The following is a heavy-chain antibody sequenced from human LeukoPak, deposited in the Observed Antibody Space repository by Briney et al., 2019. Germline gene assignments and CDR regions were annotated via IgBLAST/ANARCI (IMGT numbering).Heavy chain of an antibody. CDR2: ISWNSGSI. V-gene: IGHV3-9*01. D-gene: IGHD2-2*01. CDR3: AKGRDKYQLLSKNWFDP. J-gene: IGHJ5*02. Sequence: PGASLRLSRAASGFTFSTYAMSWVRQAPGKGLEWVSGISWNSGSIGYADSVKGRFTISRDNAKNSLYLQMNSLRAEDTALYYCAKGRDKYQLLSKNWFDPWGQGTLVTVSS. CDR1: GFTFSTYA.